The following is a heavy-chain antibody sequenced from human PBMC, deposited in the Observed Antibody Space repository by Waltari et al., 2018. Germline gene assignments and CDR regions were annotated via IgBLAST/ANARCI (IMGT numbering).Heavy chain of an antibody. CDR1: GFTFSSYS. D-gene: IGHD4-17*01. CDR3: ARDSDYDYGGNSAANHFDY. V-gene: IGHV3-21*01. J-gene: IGHJ4*02. Sequence: EVQLVESGGGLVKPGGSLRLSCAASGFTFSSYSMNWVRQAPGKGLEWVSSISSSSSYIYYADSVKGRFTISRDNAKNSLYLQMNSLRAEDTAVYYCARDSDYDYGGNSAANHFDYWGQGTLVTVSS. CDR2: ISSSSSYI.